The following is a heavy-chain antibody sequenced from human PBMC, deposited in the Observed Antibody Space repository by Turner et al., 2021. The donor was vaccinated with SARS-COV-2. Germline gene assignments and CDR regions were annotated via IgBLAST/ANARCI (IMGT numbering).Heavy chain of an antibody. CDR1: GFTFSSYD. Sequence: EVQLFESGGGLVQPGGSLRLSCAASGFTFSSYDMSWLRQAPVNGLEWVSSISGSGGSTFFADSVKGRFTISRDNSRNTMYLQMSSLRAEDTAVYYCAKYEGVLTGYGNFDYWGQGTLVTVSS. CDR2: ISGSGGST. V-gene: IGHV3-23*01. CDR3: AKYEGVLTGYGNFDY. D-gene: IGHD3-9*01. J-gene: IGHJ4*02.